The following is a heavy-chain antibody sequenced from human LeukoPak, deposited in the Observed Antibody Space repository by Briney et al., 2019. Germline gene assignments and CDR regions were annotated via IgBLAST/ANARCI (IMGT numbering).Heavy chain of an antibody. J-gene: IGHJ5*02. V-gene: IGHV1-18*01. D-gene: IGHD3-10*01. Sequence: GASVRVSSKASGYTFTSYGISWVRQAPEQGFGWMGWICVSIGNTNSAQKLQGSVTVTTDTSTSTAYRERSSLRADDTAVYYCARVDGAGNDWFDPWGQGTLVTVSS. CDR2: ICVSIGNT. CDR1: GYTFTSYG. CDR3: ARVDGAGNDWFDP.